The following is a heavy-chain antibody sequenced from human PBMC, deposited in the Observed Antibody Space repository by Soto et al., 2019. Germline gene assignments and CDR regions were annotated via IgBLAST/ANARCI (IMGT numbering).Heavy chain of an antibody. D-gene: IGHD2-2*01. V-gene: IGHV1-69*01. J-gene: IGHJ6*02. CDR2: IIPISDTT. CDR3: TRPHSSSTIVNYYYYYYGMDV. CDR1: GGTFSSYA. Sequence: QVQLVQSGAEVKKPGSSVKVSCKASGGTFSSYAISWVRQAPGQGLEWMGGIIPISDTTNYAQKFQGRVTITADESTSTAYVERSSLRDEATALYYCTRPHSSSTIVNYYYYYYGMDVWGQGTTVTVSS.